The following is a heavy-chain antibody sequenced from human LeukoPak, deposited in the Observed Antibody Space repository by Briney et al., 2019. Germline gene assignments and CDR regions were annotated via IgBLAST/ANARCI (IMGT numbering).Heavy chain of an antibody. V-gene: IGHV3-48*04. J-gene: IGHJ4*02. CDR1: GFTFSSYS. CDR2: ISSSSSTI. CDR3: AIFLPFFLDSSGYSPVDY. D-gene: IGHD3-22*01. Sequence: PGGSLRLSCAASGFTFSSYSMNWVRQAPGKGLEWVSYISSSSSTIYYADSVKGRFTISRDNAKNSLYLQMNSLRAEDTAVYYCAIFLPFFLDSSGYSPVDYWGQGTLVTVSS.